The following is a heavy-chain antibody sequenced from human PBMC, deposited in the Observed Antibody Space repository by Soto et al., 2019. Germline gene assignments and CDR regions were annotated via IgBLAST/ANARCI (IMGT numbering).Heavy chain of an antibody. D-gene: IGHD1-26*01. CDR1: GYTFTSYA. J-gene: IGHJ4*02. CDR2: INAGNGNT. CDR3: ARDDSGFSGSHYIDYFNY. Sequence: ASVKVSCKASGYTFTSYAMHWVRQAPGQRLEWMGFINAGNGNTKYSQKLQGRVTFTRDTSAGTVYMQLSSLTSEDTAVYYCARDDSGFSGSHYIDYFNYWGQGALVTVPS. V-gene: IGHV1-3*01.